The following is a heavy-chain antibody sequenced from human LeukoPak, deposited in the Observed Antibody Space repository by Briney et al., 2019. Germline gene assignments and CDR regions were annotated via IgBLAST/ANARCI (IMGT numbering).Heavy chain of an antibody. D-gene: IGHD3-3*01. CDR1: GFTFSSYA. CDR3: AKGGLRFLEWLSLDY. V-gene: IGHV3-21*01. CDR2: ISGDSIYI. J-gene: IGHJ4*02. Sequence: GGSLRLSCAASGFTFSSYAMSWVRQAPGRGLEWVSSISGDSIYIYYADSVKGRFTISRDNAKNSLYLQMNSLRAEDTAVYYCAKGGLRFLEWLSLDYWGQGTLVTVSS.